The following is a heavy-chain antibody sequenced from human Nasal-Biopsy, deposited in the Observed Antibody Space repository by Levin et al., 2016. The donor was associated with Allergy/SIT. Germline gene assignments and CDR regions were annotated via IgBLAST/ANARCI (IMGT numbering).Heavy chain of an antibody. D-gene: IGHD2-21*02. Sequence: GGSLRLSCEVSGFTFRNYVMSWVRQAPGKGLEWVSAISGSGADTYYADSVKGRFTISRDNSKNTLFLQMNSLRAEDTAVYFCAKDPGGYFYYFDYWGQGTLVTVSS. CDR1: GFTFRNYV. J-gene: IGHJ4*02. CDR2: ISGSGADT. V-gene: IGHV3-23*01. CDR3: AKDPGGYFYYFDY.